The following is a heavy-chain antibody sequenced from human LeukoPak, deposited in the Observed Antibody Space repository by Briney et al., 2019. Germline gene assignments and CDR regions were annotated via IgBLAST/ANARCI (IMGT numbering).Heavy chain of an antibody. CDR1: GFTFSSYW. CDR2: IWYDGSNK. CDR3: ARDSRGLLDY. D-gene: IGHD2-15*01. J-gene: IGHJ4*02. Sequence: GGSLRLSCAASGFTFSSYWMSWVRQAPGKGLEWVAVIWYDGSNKYYADSVKGRFTISRDNSKNTLYLQMNSLRAEDTAVYYCARDSRGLLDYWGQGTLVTVSS. V-gene: IGHV3-33*08.